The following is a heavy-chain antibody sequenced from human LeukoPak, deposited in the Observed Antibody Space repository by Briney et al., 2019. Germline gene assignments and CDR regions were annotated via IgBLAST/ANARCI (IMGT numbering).Heavy chain of an antibody. CDR3: AKWGDYDILTGYYVSDF. CDR2: ITGSGDTT. Sequence: PGGSLRLSCAASGLTFSSYAMSWVRQAPGKGLEWVSAITGSGDTTYYADSVKGRFTISRDNSKNTLYVEMNTLRAEDTAVYYCAKWGDYDILTGYYVSDFWGQGTLVTVSS. D-gene: IGHD3-9*01. J-gene: IGHJ4*02. V-gene: IGHV3-23*01. CDR1: GLTFSSYA.